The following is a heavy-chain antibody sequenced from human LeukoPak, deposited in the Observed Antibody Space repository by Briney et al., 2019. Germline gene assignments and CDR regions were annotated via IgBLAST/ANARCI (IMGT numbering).Heavy chain of an antibody. J-gene: IGHJ6*03. CDR2: INPNSGGT. Sequence: ASVKVSCKGSGYTFTGYYMHWVRQAPGQGLEWMGWINPNSGGTNYAQKFQGRVTMTRDTSISTAYMELSRLRSDDTAVYYCARDVAAAHYYYYMDVWGKGTTVTVSS. CDR1: GYTFTGYY. V-gene: IGHV1-2*02. D-gene: IGHD6-13*01. CDR3: ARDVAAAHYYYYMDV.